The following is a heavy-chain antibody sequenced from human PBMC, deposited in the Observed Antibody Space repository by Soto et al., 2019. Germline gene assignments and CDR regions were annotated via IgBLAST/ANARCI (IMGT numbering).Heavy chain of an antibody. D-gene: IGHD3-16*01. Sequence: QLQLQESGPGLVKPSETLSLTCTVSGGSISSSSYYWGWIRQPPGKGLEWIGSIYYSGSTYDNPSLKSRVTISVDTSKNQFSLKLSSVTAADTAVYYCARGGYYYYYYGMDVWGQGTTVTVSS. CDR2: IYYSGST. CDR3: ARGGYYYYYYGMDV. CDR1: GGSISSSSYY. J-gene: IGHJ6*02. V-gene: IGHV4-39*01.